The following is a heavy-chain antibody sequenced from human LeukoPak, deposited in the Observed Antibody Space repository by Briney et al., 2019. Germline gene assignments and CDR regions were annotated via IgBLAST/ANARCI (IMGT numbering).Heavy chain of an antibody. CDR2: IYYSGST. CDR1: GYSISSDYY. D-gene: IGHD3-3*01. Sequence: SETLSLTCTVSGYSISSDYYWGWIRQPPGKGLEWIGSIYYSGSTYYNPSLKSRVTISVDTSKNQFSLKLSSVTAADTAVYYCARGSADFWSGYYNWFDPWGQGTLVTVSS. CDR3: ARGSADFWSGYYNWFDP. J-gene: IGHJ5*02. V-gene: IGHV4-38-2*02.